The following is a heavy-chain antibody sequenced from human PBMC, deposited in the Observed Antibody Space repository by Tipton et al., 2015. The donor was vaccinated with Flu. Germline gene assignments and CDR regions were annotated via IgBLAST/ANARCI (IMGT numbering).Heavy chain of an antibody. V-gene: IGHV3-7*01. Sequence: QLVQSGGGLIQPGGSLRLSCGASGFSVRSNHLSWVRQAPGKGLEWVANIKQDGSEKYYVDSVTGRFTISRDNAKNSLYLQMNSLRAEDTAVYYCAGDVGWLRADYGGKGTLVTVSS. CDR2: IKQDGSEK. CDR3: AGDVGWLRADY. J-gene: IGHJ4*02. CDR1: GFSVRSNH. D-gene: IGHD6-19*01.